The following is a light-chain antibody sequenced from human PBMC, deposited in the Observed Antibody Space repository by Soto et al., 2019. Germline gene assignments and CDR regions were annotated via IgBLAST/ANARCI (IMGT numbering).Light chain of an antibody. CDR3: CSSAGSSTHYV. J-gene: IGLJ1*01. CDR1: RSDVGSYNL. V-gene: IGLV2-23*02. Sequence: QSALTQPTSVSGSPGQSITISCTGTRSDVGSYNLVSWYQQHPGKAPTLMIFDVTTRPSGVSSRFSGSQSDNRASLTISGLQTADEADYYCCSSAGSSTHYVFGTGTKLTVL. CDR2: DVT.